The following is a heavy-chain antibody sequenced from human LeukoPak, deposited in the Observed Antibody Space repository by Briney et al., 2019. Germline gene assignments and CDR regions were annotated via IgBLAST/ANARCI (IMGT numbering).Heavy chain of an antibody. Sequence: PGRSLRLSCAASGFTFSSFAMHWVRQAPGKGLEWVADIWYNGSNKYYAESVKGRFTISRDNSRNTLYLQMNRLRDEDTAVYYCTRGGYGDYNNWFDPWGQGTLVTVSS. V-gene: IGHV3-33*01. J-gene: IGHJ5*02. CDR3: TRGGYGDYNNWFDP. CDR2: IWYNGSNK. D-gene: IGHD4-17*01. CDR1: GFTFSSFA.